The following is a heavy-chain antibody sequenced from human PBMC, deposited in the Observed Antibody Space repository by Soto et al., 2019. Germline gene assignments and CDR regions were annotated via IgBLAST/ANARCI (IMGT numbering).Heavy chain of an antibody. CDR2: INPNSGGT. V-gene: IGHV1-2*02. Sequence: GASVKVSCKASGYIFTGYYMHWVRQAPGRGLEWMGWINPNSGGTNYAQRFQGRVTMTRDTSISTAYMELSRLRSDDTAVYYCARPLYSSSGYWGQGTLVTVSS. CDR1: GYIFTGYY. CDR3: ARPLYSSSGY. D-gene: IGHD6-19*01. J-gene: IGHJ4*02.